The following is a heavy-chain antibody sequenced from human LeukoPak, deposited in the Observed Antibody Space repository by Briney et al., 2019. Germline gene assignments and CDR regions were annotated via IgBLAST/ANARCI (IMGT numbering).Heavy chain of an antibody. CDR1: GYTFTSYY. CDR2: INPSGGST. CDR3: ARASRGWLQSD. J-gene: IGHJ4*02. V-gene: IGHV1-46*01. Sequence: ASVKVSCKASGYTFTSYYMHWVRPAPGQGLEWMGIINPSGGSTSYAQKFQGRVTMTRDMSTSTVYMELSSLRSEDTAVYYCARASRGWLQSDWGQGTLVTVSS. D-gene: IGHD5-24*01.